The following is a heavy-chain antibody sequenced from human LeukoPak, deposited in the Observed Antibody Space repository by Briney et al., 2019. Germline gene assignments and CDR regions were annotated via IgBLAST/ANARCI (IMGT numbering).Heavy chain of an antibody. CDR2: IWYDGSNK. CDR1: GFIFSNYG. J-gene: IGHJ4*02. CDR3: ASNIAAAGIDYDY. D-gene: IGHD6-13*01. V-gene: IGHV3-33*01. Sequence: GRSLRLSCAASGFIFSNYGMHWVRQAPGKGLEWVALIWYDGSNKYYTDSVKGRLTISRDNSKNSLYLQMNSLRAEDTAVYYCASNIAAAGIDYDYWGQGTLVTVSS.